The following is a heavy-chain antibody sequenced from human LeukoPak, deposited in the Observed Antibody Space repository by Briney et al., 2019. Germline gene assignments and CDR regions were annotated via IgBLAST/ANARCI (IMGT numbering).Heavy chain of an antibody. CDR1: GYTFTGYY. CDR2: INPNSGGT. D-gene: IGHD3-3*01. V-gene: IGHV1-2*02. CDR3: ARSVLRFLEWLLPDNWFGP. J-gene: IGHJ5*02. Sequence: ASVKVSCKASGYTFTGYYMHWVRQAPGQGLEWMGWINPNSGGTNYAQKFQGRVTMTRDTSISTAYMELSRLRSDDTAVYYCARSVLRFLEWLLPDNWFGPWGQGTLVTVSS.